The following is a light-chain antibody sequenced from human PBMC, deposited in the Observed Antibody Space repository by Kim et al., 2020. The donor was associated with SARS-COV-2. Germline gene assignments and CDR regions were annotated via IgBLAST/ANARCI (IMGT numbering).Light chain of an antibody. CDR2: GKY. Sequence: ALGQTVRLTCQGDSLRKYYATWYQQRQGQAPVLVLYGKYNRPSGIPDRFSGSASGNTASLTITGAQAEDEADYYCNSRDSSGDHVVFGGGTQLTVL. V-gene: IGLV3-19*01. CDR1: SLRKYY. CDR3: NSRDSSGDHVV. J-gene: IGLJ3*02.